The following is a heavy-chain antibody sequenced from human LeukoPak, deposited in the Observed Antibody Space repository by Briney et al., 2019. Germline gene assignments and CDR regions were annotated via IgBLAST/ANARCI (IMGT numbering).Heavy chain of an antibody. D-gene: IGHD4-17*01. V-gene: IGHV1-46*01. CDR2: SNPIGVRA. CDR3: AKDVDYGDYELGY. CDR1: GSTFTPSF. J-gene: IGHJ4*02. Sequence: APVKVSCKAFGSTFTPSFTNWWRRAPGHGLRWLGISNPIGVRASSEQKFRGRVNMTRAPSTTTVTMGLSSLRTGDTAVYHGAKDVDYGDYELGYWGQGTLVTVFS.